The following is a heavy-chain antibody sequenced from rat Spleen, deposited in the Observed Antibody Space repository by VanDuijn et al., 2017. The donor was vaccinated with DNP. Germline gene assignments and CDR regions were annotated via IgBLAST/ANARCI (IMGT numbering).Heavy chain of an antibody. V-gene: IGHV5-22*01. J-gene: IGHJ2*01. CDR1: RFTFSDYY. Sequence: EVQLVESGGGLVQPGRSLKLSCAASRFTFSDYYMAWVRQAPTKGLEWVASITNARDSIYYSDSVKGRFSLSRDNAKSTLYLQMNSLRSEDTATYYCARHGTTEGIAYFDYWGQGVMVTVSS. CDR3: ARHGTTEGIAYFDY. D-gene: IGHD1-11*01. CDR2: ITNARDSI.